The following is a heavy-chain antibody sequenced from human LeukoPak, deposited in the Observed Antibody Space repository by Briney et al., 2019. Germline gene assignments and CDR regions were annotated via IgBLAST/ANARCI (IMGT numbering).Heavy chain of an antibody. D-gene: IGHD3-22*01. J-gene: IGHJ4*02. Sequence: PSETLSLTCTVSGGSISNYYWSWIRQPPGKGPEWIGYINDSGITSYNPSLKSRVALSVDTSKNQFSLKLSSVTAADTAVYYCARDPGYFYDSSGNYYGGDYFDYWGQGTLVTVSS. CDR3: ARDPGYFYDSSGNYYGGDYFDY. V-gene: IGHV4-59*01. CDR2: INDSGIT. CDR1: GGSISNYY.